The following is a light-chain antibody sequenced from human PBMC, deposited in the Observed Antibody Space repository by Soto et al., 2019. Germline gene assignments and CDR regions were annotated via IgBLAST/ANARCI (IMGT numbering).Light chain of an antibody. J-gene: IGKJ4*01. Sequence: EIVFTQSPATLSLSPGERATLCCRASQSVSSTYLAWYQQKPGQAPRLLIYGASSRATGIPDRFSGSGSGTDFTLTISRLEPEDFAVYYCQQYGSSPLTFGGGTKVDIK. CDR1: QSVSSTY. CDR2: GAS. CDR3: QQYGSSPLT. V-gene: IGKV3-20*01.